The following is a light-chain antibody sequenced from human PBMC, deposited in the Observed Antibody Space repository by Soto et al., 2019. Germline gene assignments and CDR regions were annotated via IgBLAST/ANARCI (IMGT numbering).Light chain of an antibody. J-gene: IGKJ5*01. Sequence: IQLTQSPSSLSASVGETVTITCRASQDIDNSLNWYQHKPGKAPKLLVYAVSFLETGVPSRFSGRGSGTVFSLTINSLQSDDFAKYCCQQHDGRPTMTFGQGTRLDSK. CDR2: AVS. CDR3: QQHDGRPTMT. V-gene: IGKV1-33*01. CDR1: QDIDNS.